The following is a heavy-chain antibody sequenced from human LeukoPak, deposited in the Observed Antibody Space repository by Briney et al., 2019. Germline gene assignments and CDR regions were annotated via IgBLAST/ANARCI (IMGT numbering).Heavy chain of an antibody. J-gene: IGHJ5*02. CDR1: GYSISSGYQ. CDR2: IYHSGSA. D-gene: IGHD2-2*01. V-gene: IGHV4-38-2*02. Sequence: SETLSLTCGVSGYSISSGYQWAWIRQSPGKGLEWIGSIYHSGSAHYNPSLKSRVTISVETSKNQFSLNMYSVTAADTVVYYCARDPRWLTPDCTSTSCYENYFDPWGQGTLVTVSS. CDR3: ARDPRWLTPDCTSTSCYENYFDP.